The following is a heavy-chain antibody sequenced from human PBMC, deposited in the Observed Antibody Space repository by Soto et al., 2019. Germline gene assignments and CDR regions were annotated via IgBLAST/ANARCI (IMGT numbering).Heavy chain of an antibody. CDR3: ARELNDYPYYFDL. J-gene: IGHJ4*02. CDR2: INTDASSK. V-gene: IGHV3-74*03. CDR1: GVTVSPNW. D-gene: IGHD4-17*01. Sequence: LSFAGSGVTVSPNWMHWFLHSPGKGLEWVARINTDASSKTYADAVKGRFTISRDNATATVYLHMTSLRLEDTAVYYCARELNDYPYYFDLWGQGTPVTVSS.